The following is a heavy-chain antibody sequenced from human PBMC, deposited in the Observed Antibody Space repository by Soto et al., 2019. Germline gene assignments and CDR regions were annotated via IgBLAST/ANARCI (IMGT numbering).Heavy chain of an antibody. CDR3: ARDHYYDSSGYLRVGMDV. D-gene: IGHD3-22*01. CDR1: GYSFTIYW. Sequence: PGESLKISCKGSGYSFTIYWVGWVRQMPGKGLEWMGIIYPGDSDTRYSPSFQGQVTISADKSISTAYLQWSSLKASDTAMYYCARDHYYDSSGYLRVGMDVWGQGTTVTVSS. CDR2: IYPGDSDT. J-gene: IGHJ6*02. V-gene: IGHV5-51*01.